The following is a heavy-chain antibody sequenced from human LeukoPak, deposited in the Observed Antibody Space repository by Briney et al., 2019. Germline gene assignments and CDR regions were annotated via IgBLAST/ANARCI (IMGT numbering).Heavy chain of an antibody. CDR2: INPSGGST. CDR1: EYTFTSYY. D-gene: IGHD3-22*01. J-gene: IGHJ4*02. V-gene: IGHV1-46*01. CDR3: ARNGDYYDSSGYEYYFDY. Sequence: ASVNVSCKVVEYTFTSYYMHWVRQAPGQGLEWMGIINPSGGSTSYAQKFQGRVTMTRDTSTRTVYMELSSLRSDDTAVYYCARNGDYYDSSGYEYYFDYWGQGTLVTVSS.